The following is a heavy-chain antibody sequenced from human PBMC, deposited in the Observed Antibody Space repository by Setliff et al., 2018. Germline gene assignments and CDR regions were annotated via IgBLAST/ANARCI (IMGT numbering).Heavy chain of an antibody. J-gene: IGHJ4*02. Sequence: GESLRLSCAASGFTFSTYSMNWVRQAPGKGLEWVASITSGSSNIWYADSAKGRFTISRDNAKNSLYMQMNSLRAEDTAVYYCARGGSPYYFDYWGQGTLGTVS. V-gene: IGHV3-21*01. CDR3: ARGGSPYYFDY. CDR1: GFTFSTYS. CDR2: ITSGSSNI. D-gene: IGHD3-16*01.